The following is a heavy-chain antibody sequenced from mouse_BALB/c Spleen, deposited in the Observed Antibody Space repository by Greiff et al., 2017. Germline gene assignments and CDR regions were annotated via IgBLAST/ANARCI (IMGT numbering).Heavy chain of an antibody. D-gene: IGHD2-14*01. CDR3: ARTERYSYAMDY. J-gene: IGHJ4*01. CDR2: IYPGNVNT. Sequence: QVQLQQSGPELVKPGASVRISCKASGYTFTSYYIHWVKQRRGQGLEWIGWIYPGNVNTKYNEKFKGKATLAADKSSSTAYMPLSSLTSEDSAVYCSARTERYSYAMDYGGQGTSVTGSS. V-gene: IGHV1S56*01. CDR1: GYTFTSYY.